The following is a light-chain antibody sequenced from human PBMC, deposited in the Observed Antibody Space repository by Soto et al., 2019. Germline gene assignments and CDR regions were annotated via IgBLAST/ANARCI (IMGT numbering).Light chain of an antibody. CDR3: CSYAGTYTHVV. CDR1: SSDVGGYNY. Sequence: QSALTQPRSVSGSPGQSVTISCTGTSSDVGGYNYVSGHQQHPGKAPKVMIYDVIKRPSGVPDRFSGSTSGNTASLTITGLQAEDEADYYCCSYAGTYTHVVFGGGTKLTVL. J-gene: IGLJ2*01. CDR2: DVI. V-gene: IGLV2-11*01.